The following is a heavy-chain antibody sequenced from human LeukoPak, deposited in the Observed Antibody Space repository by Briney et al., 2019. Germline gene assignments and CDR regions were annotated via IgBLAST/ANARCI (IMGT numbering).Heavy chain of an antibody. Sequence: PSETLSLTCTVSGDSINGYFWSWIRQPPGQGLEWVGCIYYRGGTSYNPSLGGRITVSLDTSRNQFFLRLTSVTPADTAMYYCARHGNTGPVSGLPLDHWGHGTLVSVSS. CDR1: GDSINGYF. J-gene: IGHJ4*01. V-gene: IGHV4-59*08. D-gene: IGHD6-19*01. CDR2: IYYRGGT. CDR3: ARHGNTGPVSGLPLDH.